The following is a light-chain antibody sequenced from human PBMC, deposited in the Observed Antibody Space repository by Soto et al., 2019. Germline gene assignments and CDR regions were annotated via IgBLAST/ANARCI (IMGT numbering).Light chain of an antibody. V-gene: IGKV3-15*01. J-gene: IGKJ2*01. Sequence: EIVMTQSPATLSLSPGERATLSCRANQTVASNIAWYQQKPGQAPRLLIHGASTRATGVSARFSGTGSGTEFTLTISSLQSEDFAVYYCQQYHNWPPQYTFGQGTRLQIK. CDR2: GAS. CDR1: QTVASN. CDR3: QQYHNWPPQYT.